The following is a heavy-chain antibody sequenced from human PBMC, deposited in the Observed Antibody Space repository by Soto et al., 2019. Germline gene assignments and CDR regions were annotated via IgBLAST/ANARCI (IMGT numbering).Heavy chain of an antibody. D-gene: IGHD3-22*01. Sequence: SETLSLTCAVYGGSFSGYYWNWIRQPPGKGLEWIGEIYYSGNTYYNPSLKSRVTIFVDTSKNQFSLKLSSVTAADTAVYYCARRVPDRSGYYYSDYWGQGTLVTVSS. CDR1: GGSFSGYY. CDR3: ARRVPDRSGYYYSDY. J-gene: IGHJ4*02. CDR2: IYYSGNT. V-gene: IGHV4-34*01.